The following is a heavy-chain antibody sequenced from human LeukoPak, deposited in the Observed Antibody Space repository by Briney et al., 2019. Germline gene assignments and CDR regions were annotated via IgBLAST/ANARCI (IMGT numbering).Heavy chain of an antibody. Sequence: ASVKVSCKASGYSFTGYYIHWVRQAPGQGLEWMGWVNPNSGGTTYAQQFQGRVTMTRDTSISTVYMEQTRLGSDDTAVYYCARDSGSSSWEFDYWGQEPWSPSPQ. CDR2: VNPNSGGT. CDR3: ARDSGSSSWEFDY. V-gene: IGHV1-2*02. J-gene: IGHJ4*01. D-gene: IGHD6-13*01. CDR1: GYSFTGYY.